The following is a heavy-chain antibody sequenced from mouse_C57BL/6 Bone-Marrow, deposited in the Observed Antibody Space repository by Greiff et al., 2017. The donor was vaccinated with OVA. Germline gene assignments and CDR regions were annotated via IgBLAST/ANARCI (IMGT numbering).Heavy chain of an antibody. CDR1: GFTFSSYG. V-gene: IGHV5-6*01. CDR3: ARHNDD. J-gene: IGHJ2*01. Sequence: EVKLVESGGDLVKPGGSLKLSCAASGFTFSSYGMSWVRQTPDKRLEWVATISSGGSYTYYPDSVKGRFTTSRDNAQSTLYLQMSSLKSEDTAMYYCARHNDDWGQGTTLTVSS. CDR2: ISSGGSYT.